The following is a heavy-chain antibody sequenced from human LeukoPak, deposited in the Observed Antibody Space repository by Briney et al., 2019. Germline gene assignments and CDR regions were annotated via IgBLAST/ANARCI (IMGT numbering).Heavy chain of an antibody. CDR3: ARVNDYDGPGFFDY. CDR2: ISAYNGNT. CDR1: GYTFTSYG. J-gene: IGHJ4*02. V-gene: IGHV1-18*01. Sequence: ASVKVSCKASGYTFTSYGISWVRQAPGQGLEWMGWISAYNGNTNYAQKLQGRVTMTTDTSTSTAYMELRSLRSYDTAVYYCARVNDYDGPGFFDYWGQGTLVTVSS. D-gene: IGHD4-17*01.